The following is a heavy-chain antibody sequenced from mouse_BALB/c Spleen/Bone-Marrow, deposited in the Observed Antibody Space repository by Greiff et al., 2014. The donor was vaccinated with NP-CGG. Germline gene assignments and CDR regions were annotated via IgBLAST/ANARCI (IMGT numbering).Heavy chain of an antibody. CDR2: IWADGST. Sequence: VMLVESGPGLVAPSQSLSITCTVSGFSLTSYGVHWVRQLPGKGLGWLGVIWADGSTNYNSALMSRLSIRKDNSKSQVFLKMNSLQTDDTAMYYCARITTATGAMDYWGQGTSVTVSS. V-gene: IGHV2-9*02. CDR3: ARITTATGAMDY. J-gene: IGHJ4*01. D-gene: IGHD1-2*01. CDR1: GFSLTSYG.